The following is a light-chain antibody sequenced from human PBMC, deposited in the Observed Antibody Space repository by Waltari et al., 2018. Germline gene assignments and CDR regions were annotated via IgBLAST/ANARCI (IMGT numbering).Light chain of an antibody. J-gene: IGKJ2*01. V-gene: IGKV1-6*01. Sequence: AIQMTQSPSSLFASVGDRATITCRASQGIRNELAWYQQKPGKAPKVLIYGASSLQSGVPSRFTGSGSDTDFTLTISSLQPEDFATYYCLQDYNYPRTFGQGTKLEIK. CDR2: GAS. CDR1: QGIRNE. CDR3: LQDYNYPRT.